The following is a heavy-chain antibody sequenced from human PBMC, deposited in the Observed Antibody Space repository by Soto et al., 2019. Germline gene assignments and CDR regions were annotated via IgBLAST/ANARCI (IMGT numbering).Heavy chain of an antibody. V-gene: IGHV4-34*01. Sequence: SDTLSLTCAVDGGSFSGYYWSCIRQPPGKGLEWTGEINHSGSTNYNPSLKSRVTISVDTSKNQFSLKLSSVTAADTAVYYCARFPRIAVAGKVGFCYFDYWGQGTLVTVSS. CDR1: GGSFSGYY. CDR2: INHSGST. CDR3: ARFPRIAVAGKVGFCYFDY. D-gene: IGHD6-19*01. J-gene: IGHJ4*02.